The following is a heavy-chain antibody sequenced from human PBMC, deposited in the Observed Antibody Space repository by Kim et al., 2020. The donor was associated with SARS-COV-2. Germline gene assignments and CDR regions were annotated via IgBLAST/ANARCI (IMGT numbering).Heavy chain of an antibody. J-gene: IGHJ6*02. CDR2: VSGFNGDT. D-gene: IGHD5-12*01. CDR1: GYTFTNYA. V-gene: IGHV1-18*04. Sequence: ASVKVSCKASGYTFTNYAISWVRQVPGQGLEWVGWVSGFNGDTNYAQKFQGRVIMSTDTSTSTAYMDLGSLKSDDTAVYYCARDPPHSNNGYMDVWGQGTTVTVSS. CDR3: ARDPPHSNNGYMDV.